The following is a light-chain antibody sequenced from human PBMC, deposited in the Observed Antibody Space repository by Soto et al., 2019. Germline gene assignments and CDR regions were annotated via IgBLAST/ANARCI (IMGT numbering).Light chain of an antibody. Sequence: EIQMTQSPSSLSASVGDRITITCRASQSISTYLNWYQQKPGKAPQLLIYVVSSLPSGVPSRFSGSGSGTDFTLTISSLQPEDFATYYCQQSDSTPLTFGQGTKLEIK. CDR3: QQSDSTPLT. J-gene: IGKJ2*01. CDR1: QSISTY. CDR2: VVS. V-gene: IGKV1-39*01.